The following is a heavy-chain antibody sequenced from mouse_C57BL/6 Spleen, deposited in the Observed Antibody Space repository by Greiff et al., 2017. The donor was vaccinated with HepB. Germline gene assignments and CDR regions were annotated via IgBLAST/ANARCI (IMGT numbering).Heavy chain of an antibody. CDR3: ARPLYYYGSSYFYYFDC. J-gene: IGHJ2*01. Sequence: EVQVVESGGDLVKPGGSLKLSCAASGFTFSSYGMSWVRQTPDKRLEWVATISSGGSYTYYPDSVKGRFTISRDNAKNTLYLQMSSLKSEDTAMYYCARPLYYYGSSYFYYFDCWGQGTTLTVSS. CDR2: ISSGGSYT. CDR1: GFTFSSYG. D-gene: IGHD1-1*01. V-gene: IGHV5-6*01.